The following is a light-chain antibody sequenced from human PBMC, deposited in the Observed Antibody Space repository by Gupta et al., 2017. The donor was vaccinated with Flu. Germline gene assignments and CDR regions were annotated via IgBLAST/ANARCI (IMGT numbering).Light chain of an antibody. CDR1: SGHSKYA. Sequence: QLVLTQSPSASASLGASVKLTCTLSSGHSKYAIAWHQQQPEKGPRFLMKLHSDGSDSKGDGIPDRFSGSTSGAERYLTISSLQPDDEGDYYCQTWGTGLEVFGGGTKLTVL. V-gene: IGLV4-69*01. CDR3: QTWGTGLEV. J-gene: IGLJ3*02. CDR2: LHSDGSD.